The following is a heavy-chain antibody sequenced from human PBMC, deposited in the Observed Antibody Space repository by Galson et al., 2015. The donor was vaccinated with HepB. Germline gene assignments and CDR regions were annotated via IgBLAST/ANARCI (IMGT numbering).Heavy chain of an antibody. CDR1: GYTFTSYG. J-gene: IGHJ6*03. CDR3: ARDGRFLEWLPHMDV. CDR2: TSAYNGNT. V-gene: IGHV1-18*01. Sequence: SVKVSCKASGYTFTSYGISWVRQAPGQGLEWMGWTSAYNGNTNYAQKLQGRVTMTTDTSTSTAYTELRSLRSDDTAVYYCARDGRFLEWLPHMDVWGKGTTVTVSS. D-gene: IGHD3-3*01.